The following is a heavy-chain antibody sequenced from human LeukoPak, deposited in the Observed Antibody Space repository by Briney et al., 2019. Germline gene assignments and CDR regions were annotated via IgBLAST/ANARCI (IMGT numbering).Heavy chain of an antibody. V-gene: IGHV1-2*02. J-gene: IGHJ4*02. D-gene: IGHD2-2*01. CDR3: ARVGVEGASCYDY. CDR1: GYTFTSYG. CDR2: INPNNGVT. Sequence: ASVKVSCKASGYTFTSYGISWVRQAPGQGLEWMGWINPNNGVTNYAQKFQGRVTMTRDTSISTAYMELSRLRSDDTAVYYCARVGVEGASCYDYWGQGTLVTVSS.